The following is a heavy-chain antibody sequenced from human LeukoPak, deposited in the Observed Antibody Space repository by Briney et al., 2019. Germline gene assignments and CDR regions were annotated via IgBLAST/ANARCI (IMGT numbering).Heavy chain of an antibody. V-gene: IGHV3-23*01. CDR1: GFTFSSST. Sequence: PGGSLRLSCAASGFTFSSSTMHWVRQAPGKGLEWVSAISGSGGSTYYADSVKGRFTISRDNSKNTLYLQMNSLRAEDTAVYYCAKLTPPLYYDFWSGYPYLDYWGQGTLVTVSS. CDR3: AKLTPPLYYDFWSGYPYLDY. J-gene: IGHJ4*02. D-gene: IGHD3-3*01. CDR2: ISGSGGST.